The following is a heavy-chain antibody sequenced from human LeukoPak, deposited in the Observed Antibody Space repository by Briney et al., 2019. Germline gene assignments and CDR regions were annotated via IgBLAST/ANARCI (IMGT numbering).Heavy chain of an antibody. CDR1: GYTFTSYG. CDR2: ISAYNGNT. CDR3: ATDLNRGWELQTTAFDI. Sequence: ASVKVSCKASGYTFTSYGISWVRQAPGQGLEWMGWISAYNGNTNYAQKLQGRVTMTTDTSTSTAYMELRSLRSDDTAVYYCATDLNRGWELQTTAFDIWGQGTMVTVSS. D-gene: IGHD1-26*01. V-gene: IGHV1-18*01. J-gene: IGHJ3*02.